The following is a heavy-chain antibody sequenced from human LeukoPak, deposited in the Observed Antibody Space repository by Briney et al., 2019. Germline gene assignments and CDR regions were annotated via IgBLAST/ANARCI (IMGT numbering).Heavy chain of an antibody. J-gene: IGHJ5*02. V-gene: IGHV4-30-2*01. CDR1: GGSISSGGYS. CDR2: IYHSGST. D-gene: IGHD2-15*01. CDR3: ARAGYCSGGSCPLLDP. Sequence: PSETLSLTCAVSGGSISSGGYSWSWIRQPPGKGLEWIGYIYHSGSTYYNPSLKSRVTISVDRSKNQFTLKLSSVTAADTAVYYCARAGYCSGGSCPLLDPWGQGTLVTVSS.